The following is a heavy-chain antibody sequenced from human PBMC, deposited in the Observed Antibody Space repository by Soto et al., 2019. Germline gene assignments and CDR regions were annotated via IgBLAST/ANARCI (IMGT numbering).Heavy chain of an antibody. CDR2: ISSSCSYI. CDR3: ARVVYGDYSHFDS. CDR1: GFTFSSYT. D-gene: IGHD4-17*01. V-gene: IGHV3-21*01. J-gene: IGHJ4*02. Sequence: PGGSLRLSCAASGFTFSSYTMNWVRQAPGKGLEWVSSISSSCSYIYYADSVKGRFTISRDNAKNSLYLQMNSLRAEDTAVYYCARVVYGDYSHFDSWGQGTLVTVSS.